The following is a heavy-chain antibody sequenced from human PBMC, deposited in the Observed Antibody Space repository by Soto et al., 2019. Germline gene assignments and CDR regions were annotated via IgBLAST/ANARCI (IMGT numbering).Heavy chain of an antibody. D-gene: IGHD4-4*01. CDR1: GYTFTGHY. CDR3: ARGEDYSSMDV. J-gene: IGHJ6*02. V-gene: IGHV1-2*02. Sequence: ASVKVSCKASGYTFTGHYIHWVRQAPGQGLEWMGWTNPNTGDANSAQKFQGRVTMTRDTAISTVYMDLRSLTFDDTAVYYCARGEDYSSMDVWGQGTTVTVSS. CDR2: TNPNTGDA.